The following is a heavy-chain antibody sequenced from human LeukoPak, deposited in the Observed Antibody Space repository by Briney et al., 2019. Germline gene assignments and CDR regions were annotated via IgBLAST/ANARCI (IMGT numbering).Heavy chain of an antibody. CDR1: GFTFSSYA. J-gene: IGHJ4*02. Sequence: GGSLRLSCAASGFTFSSYAMSWVRQAPGRGLEWVSAISGSGGSTYYADSVKGRFTISRDNAKNSLYLQMNSLRAEDTAVYYCVREARESGGFDYWGQGTLVTVSS. CDR2: ISGSGGST. D-gene: IGHD5-24*01. CDR3: VREARESGGFDY. V-gene: IGHV3-23*01.